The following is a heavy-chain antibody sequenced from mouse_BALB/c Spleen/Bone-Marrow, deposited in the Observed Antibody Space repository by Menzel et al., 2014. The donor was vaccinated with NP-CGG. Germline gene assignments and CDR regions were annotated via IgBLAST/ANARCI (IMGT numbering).Heavy chain of an antibody. V-gene: IGHV1S130*01. D-gene: IGHD4-1*01. CDR2: IHPNSGNT. J-gene: IGHJ3*01. Sequence: VKLQESGSVLVRPGASVKLSCKASGYTFTSSWMHWAKQRPGRGLEWIGEIHPNSGNTNYNEKFKGKATLTVDTSSSTAYVDLSSLTSGDSAVYYCARYWSGFAYWGQGTLVTVSA. CDR1: GYTFTSSW. CDR3: ARYWSGFAY.